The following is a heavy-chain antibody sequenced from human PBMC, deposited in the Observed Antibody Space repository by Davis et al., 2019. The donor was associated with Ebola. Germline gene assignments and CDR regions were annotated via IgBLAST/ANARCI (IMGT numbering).Heavy chain of an antibody. V-gene: IGHV4-4*07. J-gene: IGHJ6*02. CDR2: IYTSGST. Sequence: MPSETLSLTCTVSGGSISSYYWSWIRQPAGKGLEWIGRIYTSGSTNYNPSLKSRVTISVDTSKNQFSLKLSSVTAADTAVYYCARWIAAAGIDYYYGMDVWGQGTTVTVSS. CDR3: ARWIAAAGIDYYYGMDV. D-gene: IGHD6-13*01. CDR1: GGSISSYY.